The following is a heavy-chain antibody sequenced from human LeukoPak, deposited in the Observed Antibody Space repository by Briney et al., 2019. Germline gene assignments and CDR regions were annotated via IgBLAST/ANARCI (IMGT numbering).Heavy chain of an antibody. V-gene: IGHV3-23*01. J-gene: IGHJ4*02. CDR3: AKDYYDSSGYYYGGTDY. Sequence: GGSLRLSCAASGFTFSSYAMSWVRQAPGKGVEWVSAISGSGGGTYYADSVKGRFTISRDNSKNTLFLQMNSLRAEDTAVYYCAKDYYDSSGYYYGGTDYWGQGTLVTVSS. CDR1: GFTFSSYA. CDR2: ISGSGGGT. D-gene: IGHD3-22*01.